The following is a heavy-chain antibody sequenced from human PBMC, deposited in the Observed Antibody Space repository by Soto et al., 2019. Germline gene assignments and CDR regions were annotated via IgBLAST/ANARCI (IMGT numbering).Heavy chain of an antibody. D-gene: IGHD1-26*01. CDR2: IYSGGST. CDR1: GFTVSSTY. J-gene: IGHJ4*02. CDR3: AKMYSGSSPLQY. Sequence: EVQLVESGGGLIQPGGSLRLSCAASGFTVSSTYMSWVRQAPGKGLEWVSVIYSGGSTFYADSVKGRFTISRDNSKNTSYLHMNSLRAEDTAVYYCAKMYSGSSPLQYWGQGTLVTVSS. V-gene: IGHV3-53*01.